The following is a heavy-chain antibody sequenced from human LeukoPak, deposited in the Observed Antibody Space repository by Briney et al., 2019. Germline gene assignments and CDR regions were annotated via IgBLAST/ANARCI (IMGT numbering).Heavy chain of an antibody. D-gene: IGHD6-19*01. CDR2: ISSGANTI. CDR1: GFSFSDYS. V-gene: IGHV3-48*02. Sequence: GGSLRLSCAASGFSFSDYSMNWVRQAPRKGLEWVSYISSGANTIYYADSVKGRFIISRDNAKNSLYLQMNSLRDEDTAVYYCARPITSGWTFPFDYWGQGIVVTVSS. CDR3: ARPITSGWTFPFDY. J-gene: IGHJ4*02.